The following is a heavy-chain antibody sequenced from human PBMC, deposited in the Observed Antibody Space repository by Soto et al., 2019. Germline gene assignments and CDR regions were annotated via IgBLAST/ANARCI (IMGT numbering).Heavy chain of an antibody. J-gene: IGHJ4*02. Sequence: SETLSLTCAVYGGSFSGYYWSWIRQPPGKGLEWIGEINHSGSTNYNPSLKSRVTISVDTSTNQFPLTLSSVTAADTAVYYCAIDLGAYSSSSSYWGQGTLVTVSS. CDR2: INHSGST. CDR1: GGSFSGYY. V-gene: IGHV4-34*01. CDR3: AIDLGAYSSSSSY. D-gene: IGHD6-6*01.